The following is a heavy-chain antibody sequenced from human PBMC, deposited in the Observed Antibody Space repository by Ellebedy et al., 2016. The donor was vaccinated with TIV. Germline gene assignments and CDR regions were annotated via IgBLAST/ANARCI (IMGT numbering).Heavy chain of an antibody. J-gene: IGHJ4*02. V-gene: IGHV1-18*01. D-gene: IGHD3-16*02. Sequence: AASVKVSCKASGYTFTSYGISWVRQAPGQGLEWMGWISAYNGNTNYAQKLQGRVTMTTDTSTSTAYMELRSLRSDDTAVYYCARVVLGDYVWGSYRCVFDYWGQGTLVTVSS. CDR3: ARVVLGDYVWGSYRCVFDY. CDR1: GYTFTSYG. CDR2: ISAYNGNT.